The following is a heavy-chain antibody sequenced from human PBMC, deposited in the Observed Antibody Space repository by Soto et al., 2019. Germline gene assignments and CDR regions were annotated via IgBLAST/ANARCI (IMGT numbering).Heavy chain of an antibody. Sequence: QVQLQQWGAGLLKPSETLSLTCAVYGGSFSGYYWSWIRQPPGKGLEWIWEINHSGSTNYNPSLKSRVTISVDTSKNQFSLKLSSVTAADTAVYYCARAWELLDHFDYWGQGTLVTVSS. D-gene: IGHD3-10*01. CDR2: INHSGST. J-gene: IGHJ4*02. CDR3: ARAWELLDHFDY. CDR1: GGSFSGYY. V-gene: IGHV4-34*01.